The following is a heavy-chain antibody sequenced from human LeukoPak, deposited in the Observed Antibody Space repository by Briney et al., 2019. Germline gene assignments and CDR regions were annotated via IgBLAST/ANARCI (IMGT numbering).Heavy chain of an antibody. CDR2: IKQDGSEK. Sequence: PGGSLRLSCAASGFTFSSHWMTWVRQAPGKGLEWVANIKQDGSEKYYVDSVKGRFTISRDNAKNSLYLQMNSLRAEDTAVYYCARDQAATSFDYWGQGTLVTVSS. CDR1: GFTFSSHW. J-gene: IGHJ4*02. D-gene: IGHD5-12*01. CDR3: ARDQAATSFDY. V-gene: IGHV3-7*01.